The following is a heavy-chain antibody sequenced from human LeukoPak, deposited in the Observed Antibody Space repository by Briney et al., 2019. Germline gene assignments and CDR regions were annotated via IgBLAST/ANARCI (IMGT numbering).Heavy chain of an antibody. CDR3: ARVHLFRYFDWLSPLTLYYFDY. CDR2: IYTSGST. CDR1: GGSISSGSYY. V-gene: IGHV4-61*02. J-gene: IGHJ4*02. Sequence: PSQTLSLTCTVSGGSISSGSYYWSWIRQPAGKGLEWIGRIYTSGSTNYNPSLKSRVTISVDTSKNQFSLKLSSVTAADTAVYYCARVHLFRYFDWLSPLTLYYFDYWGQGTLVTVSS. D-gene: IGHD3-9*01.